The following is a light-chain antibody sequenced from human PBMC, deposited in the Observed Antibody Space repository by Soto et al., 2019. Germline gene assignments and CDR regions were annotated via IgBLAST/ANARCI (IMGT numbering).Light chain of an antibody. CDR1: QSLSNNY. V-gene: IGKV3-20*01. J-gene: IGKJ1*01. Sequence: VLTQSPGTLSLSPGEGATLSCRASQSLSNNYLAWYQHKPGQAPRLLIYGASSRATGIPDRFSGSGSGTAFTLTISRLEPEDFAVDYCQQFGPSPTFGQGTTVEIK. CDR2: GAS. CDR3: QQFGPSPT.